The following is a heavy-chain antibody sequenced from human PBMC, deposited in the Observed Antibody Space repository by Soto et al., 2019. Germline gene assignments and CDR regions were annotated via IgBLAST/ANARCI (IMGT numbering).Heavy chain of an antibody. D-gene: IGHD3-10*01. CDR3: ARARHYYGSGSYYYWFVP. J-gene: IGHJ5*02. V-gene: IGHV1-18*01. Sequence: QVRLVQSGAEVKKPGASVKVSCKASGYTFTSYGISWVRQAPGQGLEWMGWISAYNGNTNYAQKLQGRVTMTTDTSTSTAYMDLRCLRSDSTAVYYCARARHYYGSGSYYYWFVPWGQGTLVTVS. CDR1: GYTFTSYG. CDR2: ISAYNGNT.